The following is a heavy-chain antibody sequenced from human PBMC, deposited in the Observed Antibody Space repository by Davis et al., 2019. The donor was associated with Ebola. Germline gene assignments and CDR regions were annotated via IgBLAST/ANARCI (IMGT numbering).Heavy chain of an antibody. V-gene: IGHV3-30-3*01. Sequence: SPKIPRAASGFTFSSYAMHWVRQAPGKGLEWVAVISYDGSNKYYADSVKGRFTISRDNSKNTLYLQMNSLRAEDTAVYYCAKEECWGQGTLVTVSS. CDR3: AKEEC. CDR1: GFTFSSYA. J-gene: IGHJ4*02. D-gene: IGHD3-3*01. CDR2: ISYDGSNK.